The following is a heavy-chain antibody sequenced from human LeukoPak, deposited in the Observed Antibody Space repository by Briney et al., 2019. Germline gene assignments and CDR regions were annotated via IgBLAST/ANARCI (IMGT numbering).Heavy chain of an antibody. Sequence: KPSETLSLTCTVSGYSISSGYYWGWIRQPPGQGLEWIGSIYHSGSTNYNPSLKSRVTISVDTSKNQFSLKLSSVTAADTAVYYCAREEVGATNYWGQGTLVTVSS. CDR3: AREEVGATNY. CDR1: GYSISSGYY. CDR2: IYHSGST. J-gene: IGHJ4*02. D-gene: IGHD1-26*01. V-gene: IGHV4-38-2*02.